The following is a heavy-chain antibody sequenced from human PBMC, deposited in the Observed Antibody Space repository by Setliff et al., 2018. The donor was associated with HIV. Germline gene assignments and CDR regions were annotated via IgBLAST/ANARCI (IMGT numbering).Heavy chain of an antibody. CDR3: VKGYDVLTANPDS. J-gene: IGHJ4*02. CDR1: GFTFSSCW. D-gene: IGHD3-9*01. Sequence: PGGSLRLSCAASGFTFSSCWVTWVRQGPGKGLEWVSGISWNSDSIAYADSVRGRFTISRDNAKNSLYLQMNSLRPEDTAFYYCVKGYDVLTANPDSWGQGTLVTVSS. CDR2: ISWNSDSI. V-gene: IGHV3-9*01.